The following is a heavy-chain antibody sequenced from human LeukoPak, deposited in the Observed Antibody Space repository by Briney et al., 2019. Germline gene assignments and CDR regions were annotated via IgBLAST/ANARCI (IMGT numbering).Heavy chain of an antibody. D-gene: IGHD2-2*01. CDR2: ISSSSSYI. J-gene: IGHJ6*04. CDR1: GLTFSSYS. Sequence: GGSLTLSCAASGLTFSSYSMNWVRHAPGKGLEWVSSISSSSSYIYYADSVKGRFTISRDNAKNSLYLQMNSLRAEDTAVYYCARVRAYIVVVPAAGFYYYGMDVWGKGTTVTVSS. CDR3: ARVRAYIVVVPAAGFYYYGMDV. V-gene: IGHV3-21*01.